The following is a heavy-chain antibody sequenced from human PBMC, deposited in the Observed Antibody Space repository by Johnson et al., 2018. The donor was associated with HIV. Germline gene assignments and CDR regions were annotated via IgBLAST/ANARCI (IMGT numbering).Heavy chain of an antibody. CDR3: AKEIGQYYYESSGYAFDI. D-gene: IGHD3-22*01. Sequence: VQLVESGGGLVKPGGSLRVSCAASGFTFSNAWMNWVRQAPGKGLEWVGRIKSGTTDYAVPVKGRFIISRDDSKNTLYLQMNSRRAEDTAVYYCAKEIGQYYYESSGYAFDIWGQGTMVTVSS. V-gene: IGHV3-15*01. CDR1: GFTFSNAW. CDR2: IKSGTT. J-gene: IGHJ3*02.